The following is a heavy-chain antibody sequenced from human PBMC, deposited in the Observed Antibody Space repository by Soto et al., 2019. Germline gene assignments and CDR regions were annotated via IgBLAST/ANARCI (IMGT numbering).Heavy chain of an antibody. J-gene: IGHJ4*02. D-gene: IGHD6-13*01. Sequence: EVQLLESGGGLVQPGGSLRLSCAASGFTFSNYTVTWVRQAPGKGLEWVSTISGSGGSTYYADSAKGRFTISRDNSKNTLYLQMNSLRAEDTAVYYCAKDQGSSWYEIDYGGQGTLVTVAS. CDR3: AKDQGSSWYEIDY. CDR1: GFTFSNYT. V-gene: IGHV3-23*01. CDR2: ISGSGGST.